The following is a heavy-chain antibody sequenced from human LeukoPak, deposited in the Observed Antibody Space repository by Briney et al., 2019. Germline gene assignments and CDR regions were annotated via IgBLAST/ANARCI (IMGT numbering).Heavy chain of an antibody. Sequence: GGSLRLSCAASGFTFSSYSMNWVRQAPGKGLEWASSISISNSYIYYADSVKGRFTISRDNAKNSLYLQMNSLRAEDTAVYYCARVEAAAVHLNYWGQGTLVTVSS. CDR3: ARVEAAAVHLNY. CDR1: GFTFSSYS. J-gene: IGHJ4*02. V-gene: IGHV3-21*01. CDR2: ISISNSYI. D-gene: IGHD6-13*01.